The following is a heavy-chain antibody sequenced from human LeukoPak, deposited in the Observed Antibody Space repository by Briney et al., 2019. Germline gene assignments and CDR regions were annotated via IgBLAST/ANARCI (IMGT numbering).Heavy chain of an antibody. Sequence: ASVKVSCKVSGYTLTELSMHWVRQAPGKGLEWMGGFDPEDGETIYAQKFQGRVTMTEDTSTDTAYMELSSLRSEDTAVYYCATDVLFSGSCRRFDYWGQGTLVTVSS. V-gene: IGHV1-24*01. D-gene: IGHD1-26*01. CDR1: GYTLTELS. J-gene: IGHJ4*02. CDR2: FDPEDGET. CDR3: ATDVLFSGSCRRFDY.